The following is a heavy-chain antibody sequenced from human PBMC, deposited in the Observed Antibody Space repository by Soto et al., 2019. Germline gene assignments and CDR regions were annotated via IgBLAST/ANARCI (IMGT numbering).Heavy chain of an antibody. CDR1: GGSFSGYY. V-gene: IGHV4-34*01. CDR3: ARSYGADYYYYGMDV. CDR2: INHSGST. J-gene: IGHJ6*02. Sequence: PSETLSLTCAVYGGSFSGYYWVWIRQPPGKGLEWIGEINHSGSTNYNPSLKSRVTISVDTSKNQFSLKLSSVTAADTAVYYCARSYGADYYYYGMDVWGQGTTVTVSS. D-gene: IGHD4-17*01.